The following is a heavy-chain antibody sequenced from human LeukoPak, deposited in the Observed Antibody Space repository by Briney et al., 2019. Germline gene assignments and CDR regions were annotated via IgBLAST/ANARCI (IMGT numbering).Heavy chain of an antibody. J-gene: IGHJ4*02. D-gene: IGHD4-17*01. CDR1: GYTFTSYG. V-gene: IGHV1-3*01. CDR3: ARVHDYGDYVGELDY. CDR2: INAGNGNT. Sequence: GASVKVSCKASGYTFTSYGISWVRQAPGQGLEWMGWINAGNGNTKYSQKFQGRVTITRDTSASTAYMELSSLRSEDTAVYYCARVHDYGDYVGELDYWGQGTLVTVSS.